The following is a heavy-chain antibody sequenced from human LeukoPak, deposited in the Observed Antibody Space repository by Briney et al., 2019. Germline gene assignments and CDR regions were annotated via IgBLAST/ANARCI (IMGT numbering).Heavy chain of an antibody. D-gene: IGHD6-13*01. J-gene: IGHJ6*03. CDR1: GYTFASFG. CDR3: ARDPSSSWTNYYYYYYMDV. Sequence: ASVKVSCKASGYTFASFGITWVRQAPGQGLEWMGWINTHNGDTNYAQKLQGRVTMTTDTSTSTAYMELRSLRSDDTAVYYCARDPSSSWTNYYYYYYMDVWGKGTTVTVSS. V-gene: IGHV1-18*01. CDR2: INTHNGDT.